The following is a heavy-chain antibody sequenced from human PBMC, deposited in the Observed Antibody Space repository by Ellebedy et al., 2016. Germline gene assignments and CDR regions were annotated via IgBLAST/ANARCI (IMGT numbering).Heavy chain of an antibody. CDR3: AHKSIYREVDY. V-gene: IGHV2-5*01. J-gene: IGHJ4*02. CDR1: GFSLDTSAVV. D-gene: IGHD3-3*01. Sequence: SGPTLVKPTQTLTLTCTFSGFSLDTSAVVVGWIRQPPGKALEWLSFIYGNDDKRYRPYLRNRLTITKDTSKNQVVLTMTNMDPVDTGTYFCAHKSIYREVDYWGQGTLVTVSS. CDR2: IYGNDDK.